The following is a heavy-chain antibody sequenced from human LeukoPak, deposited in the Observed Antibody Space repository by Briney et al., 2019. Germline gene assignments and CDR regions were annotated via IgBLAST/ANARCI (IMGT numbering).Heavy chain of an antibody. Sequence: GVSVKVSCKASGYTFTGYYMHWVRQAPGQGLEWMGWINPNSGGTNYAQKFQGRVTMTRDTSISTAYMELSRLRPDDTAVYYCARDWGYCSGGSCPHSGYWGQGTLVTVST. CDR2: INPNSGGT. V-gene: IGHV1-2*02. J-gene: IGHJ4*02. D-gene: IGHD2-15*01. CDR3: ARDWGYCSGGSCPHSGY. CDR1: GYTFTGYY.